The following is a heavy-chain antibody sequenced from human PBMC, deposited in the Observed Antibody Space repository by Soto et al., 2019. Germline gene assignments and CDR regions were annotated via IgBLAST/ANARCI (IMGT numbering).Heavy chain of an antibody. D-gene: IGHD2-8*02. CDR2: IYYSGST. V-gene: IGHV4-31*02. CDR1: GGSISSGGYY. Sequence: SETLSLTCTVSGGSISSGGYYWSWIRQHPGKGLEWIGYIYYSGSTYYNPSLKSRVTISVDTSKNQFSLKLSSVTAADTAVYYCARGVMYYLTQYFDYSGQGTLVTVSS. CDR3: ARGVMYYLTQYFDY. J-gene: IGHJ4*02.